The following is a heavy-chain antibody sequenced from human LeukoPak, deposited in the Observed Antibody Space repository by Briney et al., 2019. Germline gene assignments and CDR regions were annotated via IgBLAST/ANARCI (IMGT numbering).Heavy chain of an antibody. Sequence: GGSLRLSCAASGFTFSSYGMHWVRQAPGKGLEWVAVIWYDGSNKYYADSVKGRFTISRDNSKNTLYLQTNSLRAEDTAVYYCARDTDIRAFDIWGQGTMVTVSS. CDR2: IWYDGSNK. CDR3: ARDTDIRAFDI. CDR1: GFTFSSYG. J-gene: IGHJ3*02. V-gene: IGHV3-33*01.